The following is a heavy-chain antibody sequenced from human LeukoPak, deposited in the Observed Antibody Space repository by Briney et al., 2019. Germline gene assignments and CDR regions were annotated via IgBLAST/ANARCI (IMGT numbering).Heavy chain of an antibody. CDR1: GYTFTGYY. D-gene: IGHD1-26*01. CDR3: ARVGAQESIDI. CDR2: INPNSGGT. J-gene: IGHJ3*02. V-gene: IGHV1-2*02. Sequence: ASVKVSCKASGYTFTGYYMHWVRQAPGQGLEWMGWINPNSGGTNYAQKFQGRVTMTRDTSISTVYMDLRRLTSDDTAVYYCARVGAQESIDIWGQGTMVTVSS.